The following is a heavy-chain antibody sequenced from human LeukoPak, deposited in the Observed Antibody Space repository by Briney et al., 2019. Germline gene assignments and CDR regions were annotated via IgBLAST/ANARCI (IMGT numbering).Heavy chain of an antibody. CDR3: ARDQSIAGPTKVDY. V-gene: IGHV3-74*01. Sequence: GGSLRLSCVVSGVTFNQYWMHWVRHVPGKGLVWVSRINTDGRNTIYADSVKGRFTISRDNAKNTLYLQMNSLRAEDTAVYYCARDQSIAGPTKVDYWGKGALVSVAS. CDR2: INTDGRNT. J-gene: IGHJ4*02. CDR1: GVTFNQYW. D-gene: IGHD6-6*01.